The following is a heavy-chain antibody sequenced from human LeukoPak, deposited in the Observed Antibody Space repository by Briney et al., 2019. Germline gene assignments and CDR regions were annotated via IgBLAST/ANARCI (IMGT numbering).Heavy chain of an antibody. CDR2: IYYSGST. CDR1: GGSISSSSYY. CDR3: ARDKYVAGELDY. J-gene: IGHJ4*02. V-gene: IGHV4-39*07. Sequence: SETLSLTCTVSGGSISSSSYYWGWIRQPPGKGLEWIGSIYYSGSTYYNPSLKSRVTISVDMSKNQFSLRLTSVTAADTAVYYCARDKYVAGELDYWGQGTLVTVSS. D-gene: IGHD6-19*01.